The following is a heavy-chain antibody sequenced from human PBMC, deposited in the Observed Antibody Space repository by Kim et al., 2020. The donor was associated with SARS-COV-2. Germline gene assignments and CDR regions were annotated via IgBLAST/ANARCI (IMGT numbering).Heavy chain of an antibody. D-gene: IGHD4-17*01. CDR1: GYSFTNYW. CDR3: ARHERTTGNYGDYRSLDC. Sequence: GESLKISCKGSGYSFTNYWIGWVRQMPGKGLEWMGIIYPGDSDTRYSPSFQGQVTISADKSISTAYLQWSSLKASDTAMYYCARHERTTGNYGDYRSLDCWGQGTLVTVSS. J-gene: IGHJ4*02. CDR2: IYPGDSDT. V-gene: IGHV5-51*01.